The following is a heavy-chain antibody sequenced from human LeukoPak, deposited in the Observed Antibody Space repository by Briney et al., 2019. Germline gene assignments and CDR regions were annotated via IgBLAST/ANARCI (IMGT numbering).Heavy chain of an antibody. D-gene: IGHD4-23*01. CDR2: ISSSGSTI. CDR3: ARGGSTTTVDTLLDY. Sequence: GGSLRLSCAVSGFTSSDYYMSWIRQAPGKGLEWVSYISSSGSTIRYADSVKGRFTISRDNAKKSLYLQMSSLRAEDTAVYYCARGGSTTTVDTLLDYWGQGTLVTVSS. CDR1: GFTSSDYY. V-gene: IGHV3-11*01. J-gene: IGHJ4*02.